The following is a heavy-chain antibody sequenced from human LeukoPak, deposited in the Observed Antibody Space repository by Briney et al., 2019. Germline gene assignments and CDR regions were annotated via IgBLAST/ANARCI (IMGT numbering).Heavy chain of an antibody. CDR2: ISGGGDST. D-gene: IGHD5-24*01. CDR3: ARDPPLDGLGDY. CDR1: VFTFSSYA. J-gene: IGHJ4*02. V-gene: IGHV3-23*01. Sequence: QPGGSLRLSCVASVFTFSSYAMTWVRQAPGKGLEWVSTISGGGDSTYYADAVKGRFTISRDNSKNTLYLQMNSLRTEDTAVYYCARDPPLDGLGDYWGQGTLVTVSS.